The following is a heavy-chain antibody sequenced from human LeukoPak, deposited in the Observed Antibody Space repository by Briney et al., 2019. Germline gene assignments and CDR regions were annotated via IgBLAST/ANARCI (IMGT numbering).Heavy chain of an antibody. CDR1: GFTFSSYS. J-gene: IGHJ4*02. CDR3: AKPDCSGGSCYRYYFDY. Sequence: GGSLRLSCAASGFTFSSYSMNWVRQAPGKGLEWVSAISGSGGSTYYADSVKGRFTISRDNSKNTLYLQMNSLRAEDTAVYYCAKPDCSGGSCYRYYFDYWGQGTLVTVSS. CDR2: ISGSGGST. V-gene: IGHV3-23*01. D-gene: IGHD2-15*01.